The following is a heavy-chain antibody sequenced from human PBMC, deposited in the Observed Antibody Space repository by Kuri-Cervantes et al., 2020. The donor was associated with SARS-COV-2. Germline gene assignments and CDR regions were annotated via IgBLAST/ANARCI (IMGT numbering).Heavy chain of an antibody. J-gene: IGHJ4*02. CDR3: AGGVTIFGVVQSFDD. Sequence: SQTLSLTCAVYGVSLSNHYWSWIRQSPGKGLEWIGEIHHSGTTNYNPSLKSRVTIFLGTSKNQFSLKLKSMTAAGTAVYYCAGGVTIFGVVQSFDDWGQGTLVTVSS. D-gene: IGHD3-3*01. V-gene: IGHV4-34*01. CDR1: GVSLSNHY. CDR2: IHHSGTT.